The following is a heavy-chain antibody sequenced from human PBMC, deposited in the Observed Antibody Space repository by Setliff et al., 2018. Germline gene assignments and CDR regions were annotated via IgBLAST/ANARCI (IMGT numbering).Heavy chain of an antibody. J-gene: IGHJ5*01. Sequence: PGGSLRLSCAASGFTFTSYWMHWVRQAPGKGLEWVSAISGHGSRTYYADSVKGRFTISRDKSKNTLYLHLSSLRVEDTATYYCARDRGGTNPWFDFWGQGTQVTVSS. CDR2: ISGHGSRT. CDR1: GFTFTSYW. CDR3: ARDRGGTNPWFDF. D-gene: IGHD3-10*01. V-gene: IGHV3-23*01.